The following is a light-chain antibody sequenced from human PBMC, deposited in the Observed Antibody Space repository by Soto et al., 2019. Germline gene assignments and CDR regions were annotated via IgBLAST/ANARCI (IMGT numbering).Light chain of an antibody. V-gene: IGKV4-1*01. J-gene: IGKJ2*01. CDR1: QNVLYTSNNKNY. Sequence: DIVMTQSPGSLAVSLGETATINCKSSQNVLYTSNNKNYLAWYQQKSGRPPKLVIYWASTRGSGVPDRFSGSGSGIDFTLTISSLQAEDVAVYYCQQYYSTPYTFGQGTKLEIK. CDR2: WAS. CDR3: QQYYSTPYT.